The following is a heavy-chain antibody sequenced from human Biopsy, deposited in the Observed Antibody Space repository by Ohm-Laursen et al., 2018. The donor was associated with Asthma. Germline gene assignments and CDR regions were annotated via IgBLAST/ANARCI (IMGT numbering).Heavy chain of an antibody. CDR2: MSYDDSQT. CDR3: ARSREAYCSGGTCHTSGFDF. CDR1: GFPISNYG. V-gene: IGHV3-33*05. D-gene: IGHD2-15*01. J-gene: IGHJ4*02. Sequence: SLRLSCTASGFPISNYGMHWVRQAPGKGLEWVAVMSYDDSQTRYADSVKGRFTISRDNSKNILYLQMSSLRAEDTAVYYCARSREAYCSGGTCHTSGFDFWGQGTLVTVSS.